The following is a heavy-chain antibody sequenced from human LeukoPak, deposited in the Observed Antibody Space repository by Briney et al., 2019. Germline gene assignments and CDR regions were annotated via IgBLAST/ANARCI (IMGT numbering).Heavy chain of an antibody. CDR3: AKALYSSSSRDEDYHYMDV. Sequence: GGSLRLSCAASGFTFSNYAMSWVRQAPGKGLEWVSAISGSGGSTYYADSVKGRFTISRDNSKNTLYLQMNSLRAEDTAVYYCAKALYSSSSRDEDYHYMDVWGKGTTVTVSS. CDR2: ISGSGGST. D-gene: IGHD6-6*01. J-gene: IGHJ6*03. V-gene: IGHV3-23*01. CDR1: GFTFSNYA.